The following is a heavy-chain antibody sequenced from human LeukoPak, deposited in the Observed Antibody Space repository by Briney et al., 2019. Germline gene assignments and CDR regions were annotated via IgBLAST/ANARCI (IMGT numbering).Heavy chain of an antibody. CDR2: IYYSGST. Sequence: PSQTLSLTCTVSGGSISSGGYYWSWIRQHPGKGLEWIGYIYYSGSTYYNPSLKGRVTISVDTSKNQFSLKLSSVIAADTAVYYCAREGLLDPKFYYYYMDVWGKGTTVTVSS. J-gene: IGHJ6*03. CDR3: AREGLLDPKFYYYYMDV. V-gene: IGHV4-31*03. CDR1: GGSISSGGYY.